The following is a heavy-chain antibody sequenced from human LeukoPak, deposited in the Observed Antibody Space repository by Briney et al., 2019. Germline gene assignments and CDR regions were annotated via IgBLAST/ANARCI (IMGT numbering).Heavy chain of an antibody. CDR3: ARGRWGSGYFYYYYMDV. D-gene: IGHD3-22*01. CDR1: GGSFSGYY. Sequence: SETLSLTCAVYGGSFSGYYWSWIRQPPGKGLESIGEINHSGSTNYNPSLKSRVTISVDTSKNQFSLKLSSVTAADTAVYYCARGRWGSGYFYYYYMDVWGTGTTVTVSS. J-gene: IGHJ6*03. V-gene: IGHV4-34*01. CDR2: INHSGST.